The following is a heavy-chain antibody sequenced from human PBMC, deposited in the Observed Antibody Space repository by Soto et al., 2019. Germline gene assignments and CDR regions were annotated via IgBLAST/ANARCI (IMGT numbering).Heavy chain of an antibody. Sequence: SETLSLTCTVSGGSISSGGYYWSWIRQHRGKGLDWIGYIYYSGSTYYNPSLKSRVTISVDTSNNQFSRKLSSVTAADTAVYYCARAQMRVTIFGVVIMYAFDIWGQGTMV. CDR3: ARAQMRVTIFGVVIMYAFDI. D-gene: IGHD3-3*01. J-gene: IGHJ3*02. CDR1: GGSISSGGYY. V-gene: IGHV4-31*03. CDR2: IYYSGST.